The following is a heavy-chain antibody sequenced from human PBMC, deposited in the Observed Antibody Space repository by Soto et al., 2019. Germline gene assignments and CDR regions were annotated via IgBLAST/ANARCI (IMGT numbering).Heavy chain of an antibody. CDR2: ISGSGGST. CDR1: GFTFSSYA. J-gene: IGHJ1*01. Sequence: GSLRLSCAASGFTFSSYAMSWVRQAPGKGLEWVSAISGSGGSTYYADSLKGRFTISRDNSKNTLDLQMNSLRAEATAVYYCAQGGDDYSNFREYFQHWGQGTLVTVSS. V-gene: IGHV3-23*01. D-gene: IGHD4-4*01. CDR3: AQGGDDYSNFREYFQH.